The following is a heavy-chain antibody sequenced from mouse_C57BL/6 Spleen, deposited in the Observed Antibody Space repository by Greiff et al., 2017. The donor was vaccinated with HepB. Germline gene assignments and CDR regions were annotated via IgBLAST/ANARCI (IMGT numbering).Heavy chain of an antibody. CDR2: IHPNSGST. Sequence: QVQLQQPGAELVKPGASVKLSCKASGYTFTSYWMHWVKQRPGQGLEWIGMIHPNSGSTNYNEKFKSKATLTVDKSSSTAYMQLSSLTSEDAAVYYCARGAPYYAMDYWGQGTSVTVSS. CDR3: ARGAPYYAMDY. CDR1: GYTFTSYW. V-gene: IGHV1-64*01. J-gene: IGHJ4*01.